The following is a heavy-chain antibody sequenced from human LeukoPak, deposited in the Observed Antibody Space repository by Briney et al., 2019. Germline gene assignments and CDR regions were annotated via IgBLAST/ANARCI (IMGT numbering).Heavy chain of an antibody. D-gene: IGHD5-18*01. V-gene: IGHV1-3*01. J-gene: IGHJ4*02. CDR2: INAGNGNT. CDR3: AREAGGYSYGYVY. Sequence: GASVKVSCKASGYTFTSYAMHSVRQAPGQTLEWMGWINAGNGNTKYSQKFQGRVTITRDTSASTAYMGLSSLRSEDTAVYYCAREAGGYSYGYVYWGQGTLVTVSS. CDR1: GYTFTSYA.